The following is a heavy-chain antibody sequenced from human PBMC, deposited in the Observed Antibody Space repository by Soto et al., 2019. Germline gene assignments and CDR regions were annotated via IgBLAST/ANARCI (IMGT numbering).Heavy chain of an antibody. Sequence: QVQLVQSGAEVKKPGASVKVSCKGSGYTFTSYGISWVRQAPGQGLEWMGWISAYNGNTNYAQKLQGRVTMTTDTTSITAYREMSSLRSDDTAVYYCAREESDCSGGSCPDEFDYWGQGTLVTVSS. CDR3: AREESDCSGGSCPDEFDY. CDR1: GYTFTSYG. V-gene: IGHV1-18*01. CDR2: ISAYNGNT. D-gene: IGHD2-15*01. J-gene: IGHJ4*02.